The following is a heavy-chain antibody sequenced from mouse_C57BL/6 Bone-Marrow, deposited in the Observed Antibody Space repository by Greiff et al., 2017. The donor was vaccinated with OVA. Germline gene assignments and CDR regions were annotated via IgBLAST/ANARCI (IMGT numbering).Heavy chain of an antibody. D-gene: IGHD2-1*01. CDR1: GYAFSSSW. J-gene: IGHJ3*01. CDR3: ERCGNYGFAY. Sequence: VQLQESGPELVKPGASVKISCKASGYAFSSSWMNWVKQRPGKGLEWIGRIYPGDGDTNYNGKFKGKATLTADKSSSTAYMQLSSLTSEDSAVYFCERCGNYGFAYWGQGTLVTVSA. CDR2: IYPGDGDT. V-gene: IGHV1-82*01.